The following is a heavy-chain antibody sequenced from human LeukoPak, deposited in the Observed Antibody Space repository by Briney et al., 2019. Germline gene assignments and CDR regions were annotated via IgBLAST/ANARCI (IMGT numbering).Heavy chain of an antibody. Sequence: PSETLSLTCTVSGGSISSSSYYWGWIRQPPGKGLEWIGSIYYSGSTYYNPSLKSRVTISVDTSKNQFSLKLSSVTAADTAVYYCARDPYLKGMDVWGQGTTVTVSS. CDR3: ARDPYLKGMDV. V-gene: IGHV4-39*07. CDR1: GGSISSSSYY. CDR2: IYYSGST. J-gene: IGHJ6*02.